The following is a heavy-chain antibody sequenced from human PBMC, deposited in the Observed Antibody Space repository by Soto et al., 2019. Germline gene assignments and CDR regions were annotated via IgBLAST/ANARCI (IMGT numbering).Heavy chain of an antibody. CDR1: GYSFTSNW. Sequence: GESLKISCKASGYSFTSNWITWVRQMPGKGLEWMGKIDLGNSHSTYSPSFQGHVTISADKSINTAYLQWNSLMASDTAMYYCAKDALSAAATPYYFDYWGQGTLVTVSS. V-gene: IGHV5-10-1*01. J-gene: IGHJ4*02. CDR2: IDLGNSHS. D-gene: IGHD2-15*01. CDR3: AKDALSAAATPYYFDY.